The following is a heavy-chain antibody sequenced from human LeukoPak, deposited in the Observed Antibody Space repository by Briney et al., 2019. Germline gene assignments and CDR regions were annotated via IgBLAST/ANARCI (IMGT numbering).Heavy chain of an antibody. CDR3: ARAVGRYSSGPGDY. CDR2: IIPIFGTA. V-gene: IGHV1-69*13. CDR1: GGTFSSYA. J-gene: IGHJ4*02. D-gene: IGHD6-19*01. Sequence: ASVKVSCKASGGTFSSYAISWVRQAPGQGLERMGGIIPIFGTANYAQKFQGRVTITADESTSTAYMELSSLRSEDTAVYYCARAVGRYSSGPGDYWGQGTLVTVSS.